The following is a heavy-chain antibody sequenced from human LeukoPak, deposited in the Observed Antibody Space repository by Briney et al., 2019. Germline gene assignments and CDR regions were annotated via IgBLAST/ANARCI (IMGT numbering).Heavy chain of an antibody. V-gene: IGHV3-21*01. D-gene: IGHD1-26*01. CDR2: ISSSSNYI. CDR1: GFTFRSYS. J-gene: IGHJ4*02. Sequence: GGALRLFCGASGFTFRSYSKNWVRQAPGKGLEGGPSISSSSNYIYYADSVKGRFTISRDNAKNSLYLRMNSLRAEDTAVYYCAREGGYSGSYYFDYWGQETLVTVSS. CDR3: AREGGYSGSYYFDY.